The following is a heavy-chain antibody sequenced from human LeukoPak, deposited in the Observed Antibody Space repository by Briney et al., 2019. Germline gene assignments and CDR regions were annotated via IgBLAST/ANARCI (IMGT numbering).Heavy chain of an antibody. CDR3: ARGGYCSGGSCYKYYYGMDV. CDR1: GGSISSYY. V-gene: IGHV4-59*01. J-gene: IGHJ6*02. D-gene: IGHD2-15*01. CDR2: IYYSGST. Sequence: SETLSLNCTVSGGSISSYYWSWIRQPPGKGLEWIGYIYYSGSTNYNPSLKSRVTISVDTSKNQFSLKLSSVTAADTAVYYCARGGYCSGGSCYKYYYGMDVWGQGTTVTVSS.